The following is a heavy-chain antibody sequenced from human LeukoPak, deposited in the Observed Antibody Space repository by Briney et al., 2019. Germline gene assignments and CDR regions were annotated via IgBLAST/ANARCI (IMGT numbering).Heavy chain of an antibody. CDR2: INPNSGGT. CDR1: GGTFSSYA. J-gene: IGHJ3*02. V-gene: IGHV1-2*02. Sequence: ASVKVSCKASGGTFSSYAISWVRQAPGQGLEWMGWINPNSGGTNYAQKFQGRVTMTRDTSISTAYMELSRLRSDDTAVYYCARDNSGYDGAFDIWGQGTMVTVSS. CDR3: ARDNSGYDGAFDI. D-gene: IGHD5-12*01.